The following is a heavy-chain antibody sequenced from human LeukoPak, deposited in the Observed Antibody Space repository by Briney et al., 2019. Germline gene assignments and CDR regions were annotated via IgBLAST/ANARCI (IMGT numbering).Heavy chain of an antibody. D-gene: IGHD1-26*01. CDR1: GFTFSTYS. V-gene: IGHV3-21*01. Sequence: MSGGSLRLSCAASGFTFSTYSMNWVRQAPGKGLEWVSFISTSSTYIYYADSVKGRFTISRDNSKNSLYLQMNSLRAEDTAVYYCAKDSGPAYSGSYLFDYWGQGTLVTVSS. CDR3: AKDSGPAYSGSYLFDY. J-gene: IGHJ4*02. CDR2: ISTSSTYI.